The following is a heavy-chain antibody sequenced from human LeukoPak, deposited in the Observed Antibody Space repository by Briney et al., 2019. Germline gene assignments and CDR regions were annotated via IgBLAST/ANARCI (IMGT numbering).Heavy chain of an antibody. D-gene: IGHD3-16*01. J-gene: IGHJ4*02. CDR3: ASMPLGGQTVDY. V-gene: IGHV3-33*01. Sequence: PGRSLRLSCAASGFTFSSYGMHWVRQAPGKGLEWVAVIWYDGSNKYYADSVKGRFTISRDNSNNALYLQMNSLRAEDTAVYYCASMPLGGQTVDYWGQGTLVTVSS. CDR1: GFTFSSYG. CDR2: IWYDGSNK.